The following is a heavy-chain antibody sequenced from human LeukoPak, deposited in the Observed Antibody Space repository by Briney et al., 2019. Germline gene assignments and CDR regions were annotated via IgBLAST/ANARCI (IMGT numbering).Heavy chain of an antibody. J-gene: IGHJ6*03. CDR1: GFTFTNYA. V-gene: IGHV3-23*01. CDR3: AKDPDYYYYYMDV. CDR2: ISSSGDT. Sequence: PGGSLRLSCAASGFTFTNYAMSWVRQAPGKGLEWLSAISSSGDTYYADSVRGRFTISRDNSKNTLYLQMNSLRAEDTAVYYCAKDPDYYYYYMDVWGKGTTVTVSS.